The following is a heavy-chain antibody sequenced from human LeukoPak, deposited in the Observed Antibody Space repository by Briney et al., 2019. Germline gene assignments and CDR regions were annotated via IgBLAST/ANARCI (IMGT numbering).Heavy chain of an antibody. CDR1: GYSISSAYY. V-gene: IGHV4-38-2*02. J-gene: IGHJ4*02. D-gene: IGHD4-11*01. CDR3: ARDWIDYSFDY. Sequence: SETLSLTCAASGYSISSAYYWGWIRQPPGKGLEWIGNIYHSGSTHYNPSLQSRVTISLDTSKNQFSLNLTSVTAADTAVYYCARDWIDYSFDYWGQGTLVTVSS. CDR2: IYHSGST.